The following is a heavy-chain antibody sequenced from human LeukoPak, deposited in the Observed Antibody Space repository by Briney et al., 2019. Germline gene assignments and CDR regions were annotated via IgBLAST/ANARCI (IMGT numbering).Heavy chain of an antibody. CDR3: ARGTTGSFNADHAFDI. J-gene: IGHJ3*02. CDR2: ISSSSSTI. V-gene: IGHV3-48*01. D-gene: IGHD1-26*01. Sequence: PGGSLRLSCAGSGYSFRSHSMNWVRQAPGKGLEWVSYISSSSSTIYYADSVKGRFTISRDNAKNSLYLQMNSLRAEDTAVYYCARGTTGSFNADHAFDIWGQGTMVTVS. CDR1: GYSFRSHS.